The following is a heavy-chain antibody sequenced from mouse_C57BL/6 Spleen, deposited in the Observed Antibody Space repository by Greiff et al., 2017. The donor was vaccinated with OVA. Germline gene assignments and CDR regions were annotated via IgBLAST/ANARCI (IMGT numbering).Heavy chain of an antibody. V-gene: IGHV1-58*01. J-gene: IGHJ2*01. CDR1: GYTFTSYG. CDR3: AREDYFDY. CDR2: IYIGNGYT. Sequence: EVQLQQSGAELVRPGSSVKMSCKTSGYTFTSYGINWVKQRPGQGLEWIGYIYIGNGYTEYNDKFKGKATLTSDTSSSTAYMQLSSLTSEDSAIYFCAREDYFDYWGQGTTLTVSS.